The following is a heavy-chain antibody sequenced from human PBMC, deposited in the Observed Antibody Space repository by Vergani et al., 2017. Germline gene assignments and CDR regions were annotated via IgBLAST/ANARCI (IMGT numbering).Heavy chain of an antibody. D-gene: IGHD6-13*01. CDR2: ISWNSGSI. J-gene: IGHJ6*03. CDR1: GFTFDDYA. Sequence: EVQLVESGGGLVQPGRSLRLSCAASGFTFDDYAMHWVRQAPGKGLEWVSGISWNSGSIAYADSVKGRFTISRDNAKNSLYLQMNSLRAEDTALYYCAKDGAAGAAHYYYYMDVWGKGTTVTVSS. V-gene: IGHV3-9*01. CDR3: AKDGAAGAAHYYYYMDV.